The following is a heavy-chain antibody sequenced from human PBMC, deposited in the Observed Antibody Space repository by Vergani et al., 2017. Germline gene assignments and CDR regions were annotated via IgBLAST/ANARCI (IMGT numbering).Heavy chain of an antibody. V-gene: IGHV3-21*01. J-gene: IGHJ6*02. D-gene: IGHD3-10*01. CDR2: ISSSSSYI. CDR3: ARDRYYFGSGSYPYFYYYGLDV. Sequence: DVHLAESGGGFFQPGGSLRLSCSASGFSFNSYWMHWVRQVPGKGLLWVSSISSSSSYIHYSDSVKGRFTISRDNAKISLYLQMNSLRAEETGVYYCARDRYYFGSGSYPYFYYYGLDVWGQGTAVTVSS. CDR1: GFSFNSYW.